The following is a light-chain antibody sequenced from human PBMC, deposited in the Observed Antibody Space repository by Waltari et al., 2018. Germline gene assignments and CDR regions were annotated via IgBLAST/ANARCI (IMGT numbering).Light chain of an antibody. V-gene: IGKV3-11*01. J-gene: IGKJ2*01. CDR1: QSISSQ. Sequence: IVLTQSPATLSLSPGDRATLSCTASQSISSQLAWYQQRPGQAPRILIYDASNRAAGIPARFSGSGSGTDFSFTISSLEPEDFVVYYCQLRGHWPMYTFGQGTKLEIK. CDR2: DAS. CDR3: QLRGHWPMYT.